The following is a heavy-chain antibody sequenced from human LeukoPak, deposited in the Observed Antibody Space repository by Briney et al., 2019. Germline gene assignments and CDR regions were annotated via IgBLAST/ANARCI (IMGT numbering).Heavy chain of an antibody. Sequence: GGSLRLSCAASGFTFSSSWMHWVRQAPGKGLVWFSRISSDGNNTNYADSVKGRFTISRDNAKNTLYLQMNSLRVEDTAVYYCAREYSSSQYFDLWGRGTLVTVSS. D-gene: IGHD6-6*01. V-gene: IGHV3-74*01. CDR3: AREYSSSQYFDL. CDR2: ISSDGNNT. CDR1: GFTFSSSW. J-gene: IGHJ2*01.